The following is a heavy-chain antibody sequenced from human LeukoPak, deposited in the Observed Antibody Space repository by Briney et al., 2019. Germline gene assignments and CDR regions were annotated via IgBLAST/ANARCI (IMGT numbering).Heavy chain of an antibody. CDR3: FTNTAMAYGVLEG. CDR2: IYHSGST. J-gene: IGHJ4*02. CDR1: GYSISSGYY. Sequence: SETLSLTCTVSGYSISSGYYWGWIRQPPGKGLEWIGSIYHSGSTYYNPSLKSRVTISVDTSKNQFSLKLSSVTAADTAVYYCFTNTAMAYGVLEGWGQGTLVTVSS. V-gene: IGHV4-38-2*02. D-gene: IGHD5-18*01.